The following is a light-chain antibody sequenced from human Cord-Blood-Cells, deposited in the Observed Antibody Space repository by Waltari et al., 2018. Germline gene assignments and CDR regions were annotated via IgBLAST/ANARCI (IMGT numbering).Light chain of an antibody. V-gene: IGLV2-23*01. CDR2: EGS. J-gene: IGLJ1*01. CDR3: CSYAGSYV. Sequence: QSALTQPASVSGSPGQSITISCTGTSSVVGSYTLVSWYQQHPGKAPKLMIYEGSKRHSGVSNRFSGSKSGNTASLTISGLQAEDEADYYCCSYAGSYVFGTGTKVTVL. CDR1: SSVVGSYTL.